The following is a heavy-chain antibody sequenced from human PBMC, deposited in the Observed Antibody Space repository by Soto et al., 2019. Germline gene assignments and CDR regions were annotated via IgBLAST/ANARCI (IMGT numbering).Heavy chain of an antibody. CDR1: GGSISSGGYY. D-gene: IGHD3-3*01. CDR3: ARDARVFGVGNYYYYYGMDV. CDR2: IYYSGST. Sequence: PSETLSLTCTVSGGSISSGGYYWSWIRQHPGKGLEWIGYIYYSGSTYYNPSLKSRVTISVDTSKNQFSLKLSSVTAADTAVYYCARDARVFGVGNYYYYYGMDVWGQGTTVTVSS. V-gene: IGHV4-30-4*08. J-gene: IGHJ6*02.